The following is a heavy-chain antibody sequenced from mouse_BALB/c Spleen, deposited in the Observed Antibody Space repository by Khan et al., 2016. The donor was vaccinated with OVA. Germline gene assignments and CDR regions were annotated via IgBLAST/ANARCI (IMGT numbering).Heavy chain of an antibody. D-gene: IGHD2-12*01. Sequence: QVQLQQSGPELVKPGASVKMSCKASGYSFTDYVINWVKQRTGQGLEWIGQFYPGSDSTYYNEEFKGKATLTADKSSNTAYMQLSSLTTADSAVYVCARSGADSLGHLGQGSTLTVSS. J-gene: IGHJ2*01. CDR1: GYSFTDYV. V-gene: IGHV1-77*01. CDR3: ARSGADSLGH. CDR2: FYPGSDST.